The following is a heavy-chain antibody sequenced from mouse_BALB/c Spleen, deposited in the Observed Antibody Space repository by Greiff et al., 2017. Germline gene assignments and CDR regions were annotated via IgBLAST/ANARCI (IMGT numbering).Heavy chain of an antibody. Sequence: DVMLVESGGGLVQPGGSRKLSCAPSGFTFSSFGMHWVRQAPEKGLEWVAYISSGSSTIYYAYTVKGRFTISRDNPKNTLFLKMTSLRSEDTAMYYCARNITTQLTYAMDYWGQGTSVTVSS. CDR3: ARNITTQLTYAMDY. J-gene: IGHJ4*01. CDR2: ISSGSSTI. CDR1: GFTFSSFG. V-gene: IGHV5-17*02. D-gene: IGHD1-2*01.